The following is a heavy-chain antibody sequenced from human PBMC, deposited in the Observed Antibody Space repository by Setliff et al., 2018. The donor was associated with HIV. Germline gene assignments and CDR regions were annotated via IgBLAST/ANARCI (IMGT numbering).Heavy chain of an antibody. V-gene: IGHV4-59*03. D-gene: IGHD4-17*01. CDR1: GGSISSYY. CDR3: AGGDLYGDYAFSY. Sequence: SETLSLTCTVSGGSISSYYWSVFRQPPGNGLEWIGYIYYSGSSNYNPSLKSRVTIPVDTSNNQFSLKLSSVTAADTAVYYCAGGDLYGDYAFSYWGQGTLVTVSS. CDR2: IYYSGSS. J-gene: IGHJ4*02.